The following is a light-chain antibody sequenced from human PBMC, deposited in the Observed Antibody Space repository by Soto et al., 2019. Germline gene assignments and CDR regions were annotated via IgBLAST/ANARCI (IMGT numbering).Light chain of an antibody. Sequence: QSALTQPASVSGSPGQSITISCTGTSSDVGSYNLVSWYQQHPGKAPKLMIYEGSKRPSGISNRFSGSKSGNTASLTISGLQAEDEAEYYCRSYADSSRIYVFGSGTKLTVL. CDR2: EGS. CDR3: RSYADSSRIYV. V-gene: IGLV2-23*01. J-gene: IGLJ1*01. CDR1: SSDVGSYNL.